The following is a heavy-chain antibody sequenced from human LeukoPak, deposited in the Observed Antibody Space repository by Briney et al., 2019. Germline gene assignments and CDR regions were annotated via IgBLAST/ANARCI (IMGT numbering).Heavy chain of an antibody. V-gene: IGHV1-2*02. CDR2: INPNSGGT. D-gene: IGHD1-26*01. J-gene: IGHJ4*02. Sequence: ASVKVSCKASGYAFTGYYMHWVRQAPGQGLEWMGWINPNSGGTNYAQKFQDRVTMTLDTSITTAYMELSGLRSDDTAVYYCARDRSGRFWGQGTLVTVSS. CDR1: GYAFTGYY. CDR3: ARDRSGRF.